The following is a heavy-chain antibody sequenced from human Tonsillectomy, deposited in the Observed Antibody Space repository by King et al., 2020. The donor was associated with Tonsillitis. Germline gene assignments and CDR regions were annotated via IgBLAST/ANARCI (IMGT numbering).Heavy chain of an antibody. Sequence: QLQESGPGLVKPSETLSLTCTVSGGSISNYYWSWIRQPAGKGLGWVGRIYTNGSTNYNPSLKSRVTMSVDTSKKQFCLKLGSVAAADTAVYYCARGAVVPAAMRSYYYYYYMDVWGKGTTVTVSS. J-gene: IGHJ6*03. V-gene: IGHV4-4*07. D-gene: IGHD2-2*01. CDR3: ARGAVVPAAMRSYYYYYYMDV. CDR1: GGSISNYY. CDR2: IYTNGST.